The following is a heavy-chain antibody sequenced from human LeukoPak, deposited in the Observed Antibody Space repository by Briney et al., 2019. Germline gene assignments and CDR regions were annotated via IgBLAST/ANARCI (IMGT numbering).Heavy chain of an antibody. CDR1: GFTFSSYA. D-gene: IGHD3-3*01. CDR2: TSGSGGST. Sequence: GGSLRLSCAASGFTFSSYAMTWVRQAPGKGLEWVSATSGSGGSTYYADSVKGRFTISRDNSKNTLYLQMNTLRVEDTAVYYRAKHFGTLFWMTWFDPWGQGTLVTVSS. CDR3: AKHFGTLFWMTWFDP. V-gene: IGHV3-23*01. J-gene: IGHJ5*02.